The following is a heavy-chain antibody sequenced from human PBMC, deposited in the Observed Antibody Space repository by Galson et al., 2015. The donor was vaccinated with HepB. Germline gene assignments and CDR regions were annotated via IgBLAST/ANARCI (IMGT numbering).Heavy chain of an antibody. Sequence: SLRLSCAASGFTFRTYWMSWVRQAPGKGLEWVANIKQDESEKDFVDSVKGRFTMSRDNSNNSQFLQMNSLRVEDTAVYYCARWRWRMGNFAFDLWGQGTMVTVSS. V-gene: IGHV3-7*01. CDR1: GFTFRTYW. D-gene: IGHD1-7*01. CDR3: ARWRWRMGNFAFDL. J-gene: IGHJ3*01. CDR2: IKQDESEK.